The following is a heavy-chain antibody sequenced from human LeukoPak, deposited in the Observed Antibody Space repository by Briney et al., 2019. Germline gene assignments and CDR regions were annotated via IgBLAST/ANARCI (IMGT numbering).Heavy chain of an antibody. CDR3: TRRVDYGSSGEDFDY. J-gene: IGHJ4*02. CDR1: GFTFSGSA. CDR2: IRSKANSYAT. V-gene: IGHV3-73*01. Sequence: GGSLRLSCAASGFTFSGSAMHWVRQASGKGLEWVGRIRSKANSYATAYAASVKGRFTISRDDSKNTAYLQMNSLKTEDTAVYYCTRRVDYGSSGEDFDYWGQGTLVTVSS. D-gene: IGHD1-26*01.